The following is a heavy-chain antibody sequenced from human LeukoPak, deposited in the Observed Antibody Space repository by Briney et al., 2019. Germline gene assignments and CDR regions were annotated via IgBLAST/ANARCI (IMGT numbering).Heavy chain of an antibody. CDR3: ARQELPRDDSSGYYYRAPTAEFDI. D-gene: IGHD3-22*01. J-gene: IGHJ3*02. CDR2: IYPADSDT. CDR1: GYTFTDYW. Sequence: GESLKISCKGSGYTFTDYWIAWVRQMPGKGLEWMGIIYPADSDTTYSPSFQGQVTISADKSINTAYLQWSSLKASDTAMYYCARQELPRDDSSGYYYRAPTAEFDIWGQGTMVTVSS. V-gene: IGHV5-51*01.